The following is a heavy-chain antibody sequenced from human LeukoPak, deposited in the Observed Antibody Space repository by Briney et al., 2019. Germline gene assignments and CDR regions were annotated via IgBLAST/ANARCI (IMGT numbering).Heavy chain of an antibody. CDR3: VKDSPPRYSGSPPAY. Sequence: GGSLRLSCAASGFTFSSYWMSWVRQAPGKGLEWVASINKDGGEKYYVDSVKGRFTISRDNAKNSLYLQMNSLRADDTAVYYRVKDSPPRYSGSPPAYWGQGTLVTVSS. CDR1: GFTFSSYW. J-gene: IGHJ4*02. V-gene: IGHV3-7*03. CDR2: INKDGGEK. D-gene: IGHD1-26*01.